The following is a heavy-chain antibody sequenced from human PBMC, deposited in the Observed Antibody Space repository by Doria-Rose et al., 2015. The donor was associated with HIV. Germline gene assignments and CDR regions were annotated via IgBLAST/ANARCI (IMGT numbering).Heavy chain of an antibody. CDR3: ARIKSSRWYHKYYFDF. V-gene: IGHV2-26*01. Sequence: QITLKESGPVLVKPTETLTLTCTVSGVSLSSPGMGVSWIRQPPGKALEWLANIFSHDDRSYKTSLKSRLTISRGTSKSQVVLIMTDMDPVDTATYYCARIKSSRWYHKYYFDFWGQGTLVIVSA. D-gene: IGHD6-13*01. J-gene: IGHJ4*02. CDR1: GVSLSSPGMG. CDR2: IFSHDDR.